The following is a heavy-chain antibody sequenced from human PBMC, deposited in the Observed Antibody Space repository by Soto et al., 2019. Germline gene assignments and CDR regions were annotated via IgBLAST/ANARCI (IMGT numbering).Heavy chain of an antibody. CDR3: ARVRFGDPFDF. D-gene: IGHD3-16*01. CDR1: GYRFTTYG. J-gene: IGHJ4*02. V-gene: IGHV1-18*01. Sequence: ASVKVSCKVSGYRFTTYGINWVRQAPGQGLEWVGWFNPDNQNANYAQKFQDRVSLTTDSSTNTAYMELRDLRSDDTAVYYCARVRFGDPFDFWGQGSLVTVSS. CDR2: FNPDNQNA.